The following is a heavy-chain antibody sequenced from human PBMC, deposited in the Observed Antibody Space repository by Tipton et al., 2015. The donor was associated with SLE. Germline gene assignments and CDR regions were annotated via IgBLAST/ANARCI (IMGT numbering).Heavy chain of an antibody. CDR1: GDSISNGDDY. Sequence: TLSLTCTVSGDSISNGDDYWSWIRQPPGKGLEWIGNIYYGGGTYYNPSLGSRLTISVDTSKDQFSLRLTSVTAADTAVYYCARATDWNLSPDVWGKGTTVTVSS. J-gene: IGHJ6*04. CDR3: ARATDWNLSPDV. CDR2: IYYGGGT. V-gene: IGHV4-31*03. D-gene: IGHD1-7*01.